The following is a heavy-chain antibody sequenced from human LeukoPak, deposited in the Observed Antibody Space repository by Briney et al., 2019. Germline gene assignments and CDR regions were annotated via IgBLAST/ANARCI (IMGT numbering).Heavy chain of an antibody. CDR3: ATNQWLAPPPDS. V-gene: IGHV3-74*01. D-gene: IGHD6-19*01. J-gene: IGHJ6*02. CDR1: GFTFSKYL. CDR2: INTEGTVT. Sequence: PVGALRLSCAASGFTFSKYLMLWVRQAPGKGLESVSLINTEGTVTPYANSVKGRFPVSRDNADNTMFLQMTSVRAEDTAVYYCATNQWLAPPPDSWGQGTTVTVSS.